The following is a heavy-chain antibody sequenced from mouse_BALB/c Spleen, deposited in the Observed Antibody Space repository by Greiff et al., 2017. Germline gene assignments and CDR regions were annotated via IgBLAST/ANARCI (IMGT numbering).Heavy chain of an antibody. CDR1: GFSLTSYG. V-gene: IGHV2-4-1*01. CDR3: ARDQAMITTEAWFAY. Sequence: QVQLQQSGPGLVQPSQSLSITCTVSGFSLTSYGVHWVRQSPGKGLEWLGVIWSGGSTDYNAAFISRLSISKDNSKSQVFLKMNSLQTDDTAMYYCARDQAMITTEAWFAYWGQGTLVTVSA. CDR2: IWSGGST. J-gene: IGHJ3*01. D-gene: IGHD2-4*01.